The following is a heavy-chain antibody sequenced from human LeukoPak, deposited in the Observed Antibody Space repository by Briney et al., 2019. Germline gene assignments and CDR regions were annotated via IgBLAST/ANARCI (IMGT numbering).Heavy chain of an antibody. D-gene: IGHD6-13*01. CDR1: GFTFSSYG. Sequence: PGRSLRLSCAASGFTFSSYGMHWVRQAPGKGLEWVAVISYDGSNEYYADSVKGRFTISRDNSKNTLYLQMNSLRAEDTAVYYCAKGAAAGIDYWGQGTLVTVSS. CDR3: AKGAAAGIDY. V-gene: IGHV3-30*18. J-gene: IGHJ4*02. CDR2: ISYDGSNE.